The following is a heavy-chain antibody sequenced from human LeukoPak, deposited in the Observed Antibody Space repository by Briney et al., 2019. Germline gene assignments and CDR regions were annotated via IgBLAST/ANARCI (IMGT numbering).Heavy chain of an antibody. Sequence: SETLSLTCTVSGGSISGSSYYWGWIRQPPGKGLEWIGSIYYSGSTYYNPSLKSRVTITVDTSKNQFSLKLTSVTAADTAVYYCARTREGLFDYWGQGTLVSVSS. J-gene: IGHJ4*02. D-gene: IGHD1-26*01. CDR1: GGSISGSSYY. CDR2: IYYSGST. V-gene: IGHV4-39*07. CDR3: ARTREGLFDY.